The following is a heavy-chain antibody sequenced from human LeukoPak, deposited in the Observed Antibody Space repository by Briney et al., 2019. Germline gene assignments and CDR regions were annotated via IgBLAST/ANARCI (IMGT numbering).Heavy chain of an antibody. D-gene: IGHD3-3*01. Sequence: GGSLRLSCAASGFTLRDYWMSWVRQAPGKGLEWLANIKQDGSEKYYVDSVKGRFTISRDNAENSLYLQMNSLRAEDTAVYYCASVALYYDFWSGYYMKNHIDYWGQGTLVTVSS. V-gene: IGHV3-7*01. J-gene: IGHJ4*02. CDR2: IKQDGSEK. CDR1: GFTLRDYW. CDR3: ASVALYYDFWSGYYMKNHIDY.